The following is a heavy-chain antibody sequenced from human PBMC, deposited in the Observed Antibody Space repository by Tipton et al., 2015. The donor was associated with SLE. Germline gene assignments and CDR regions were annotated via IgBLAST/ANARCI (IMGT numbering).Heavy chain of an antibody. CDR3: ARDGSQWLAAYFHH. CDR1: GDSISSGSFY. V-gene: IGHV4-39*02. D-gene: IGHD6-19*01. Sequence: TLSLTCTVSGDSISSGSFYWGWIRQPPGKGLEWIGSIYYRGSTYYNPSLKSRVTISVHTSKNQFSLKLNSVTAADTAMYYCARDGSQWLAAYFHHWGQGTLVTVSS. J-gene: IGHJ1*01. CDR2: IYYRGST.